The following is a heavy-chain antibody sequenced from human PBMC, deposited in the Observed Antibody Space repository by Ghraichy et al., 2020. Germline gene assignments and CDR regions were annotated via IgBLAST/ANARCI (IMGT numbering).Heavy chain of an antibody. J-gene: IGHJ5*02. CDR3: ARHGGSGYYTGIGWFDP. Sequence: SQTLSLTCTVSGGSISSSSYYWGWIRQPPGKGLEWIGSIYYSGSTYYNPSLKSRVTISVDTSKNQFSLKLSSVTAADTAVYYCARHGGSGYYTGIGWFDPWGQGTLVTVSS. CDR2: IYYSGST. V-gene: IGHV4-39*01. D-gene: IGHD3-3*01. CDR1: GGSISSSSYY.